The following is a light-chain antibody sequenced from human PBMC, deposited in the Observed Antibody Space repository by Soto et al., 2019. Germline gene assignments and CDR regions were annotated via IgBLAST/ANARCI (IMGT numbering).Light chain of an antibody. J-gene: IGKJ4*01. V-gene: IGKV3-15*01. CDR1: PNIGRN. CDR3: QQYERWTTVT. CDR2: RAS. Sequence: TQPPATPGPANESTGSLSCSASPNIGRNLAWYQQKPGQAPRLLIFRASTRAPGIPARFTGGGSGAEFTLTINSLQSEDFAVYYGQQYERWTTVTFGGGTKV.